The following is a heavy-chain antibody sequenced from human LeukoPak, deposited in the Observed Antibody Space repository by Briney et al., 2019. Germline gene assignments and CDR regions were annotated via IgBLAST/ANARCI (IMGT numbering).Heavy chain of an antibody. CDR3: ARASGYYYGDLDY. D-gene: IGHD3-22*01. J-gene: IGHJ4*02. Sequence: SETLSLTCAVYGGSFSGYYWSWIRQPPRKGLEWIGEINHSGSTYYNPSLKSRVTMSLDTSKNQFSLKLSSVTAADAAVYYCARASGYYYGDLDYWGQGTLVTVSS. CDR1: GGSFSGYY. V-gene: IGHV4-34*01. CDR2: INHSGST.